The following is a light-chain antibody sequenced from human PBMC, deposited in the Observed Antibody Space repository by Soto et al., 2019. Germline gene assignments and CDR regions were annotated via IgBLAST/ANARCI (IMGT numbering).Light chain of an antibody. CDR1: QSIANW. V-gene: IGKV1-5*01. CDR2: DAS. Sequence: EIQMTPSPVTLAAPVGDRVSLTCRASQSIANWLALYHQKPGTATIVLIDDASKVQSGAASWVSGSGSGTEFTLTISKPQDDDVASYYRQRYKSYPFGEGTKADIK. CDR3: QRYKSYP. J-gene: IGKJ1*01.